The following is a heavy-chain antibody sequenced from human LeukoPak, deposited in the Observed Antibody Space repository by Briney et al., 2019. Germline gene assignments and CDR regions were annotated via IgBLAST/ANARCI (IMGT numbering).Heavy chain of an antibody. Sequence: GGSLRLSCAASGFTFSSYSMNWVRQAPGKGLEWVSSISSSSSYIYYADSVKGRFTISRDNAKNSLYLQMNSLRAEDTAVYYSARDHPTIFGVVTPIDYWGQGTLVTVSS. V-gene: IGHV3-21*01. CDR3: ARDHPTIFGVVTPIDY. J-gene: IGHJ4*02. CDR1: GFTFSSYS. D-gene: IGHD3-3*01. CDR2: ISSSSSYI.